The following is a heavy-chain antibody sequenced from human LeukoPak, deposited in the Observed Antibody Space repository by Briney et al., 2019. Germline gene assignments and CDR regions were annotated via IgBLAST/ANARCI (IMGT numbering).Heavy chain of an antibody. D-gene: IGHD2-15*01. Sequence: ASVKVSCKVSGYTLTGLSMHWVRQAPGKGLEWMGGFDPEDGETIYAQKFQGRVTMTEDTSTDTAYMELSSLRSEDTAVYYCATGLERVVVAATPFDYWGQGTLVTVSS. J-gene: IGHJ4*02. CDR1: GYTLTGLS. V-gene: IGHV1-24*01. CDR3: ATGLERVVVAATPFDY. CDR2: FDPEDGET.